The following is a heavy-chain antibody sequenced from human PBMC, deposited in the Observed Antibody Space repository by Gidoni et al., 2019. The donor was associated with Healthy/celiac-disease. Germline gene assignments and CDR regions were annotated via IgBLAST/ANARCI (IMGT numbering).Heavy chain of an antibody. CDR1: GGSISSGGYS. CDR2: IYHSGST. CDR3: AVRGTGRYYFDY. D-gene: IGHD1-26*01. V-gene: IGHV4-30-2*01. J-gene: IGHJ4*02. Sequence: QLQLQESGSGLVKPSQTLSLTCAVPGGSISSGGYSWSWIRQPPGKGLEWIGYIYHSGSTYYNPSLKSRVTISVDRSKNQFSLKLSSVTAADTAVYYCAVRGTGRYYFDYWGQGTLVTVSS.